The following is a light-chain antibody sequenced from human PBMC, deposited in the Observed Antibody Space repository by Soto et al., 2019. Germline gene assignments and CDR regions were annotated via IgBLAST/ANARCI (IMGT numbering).Light chain of an antibody. J-gene: IGLJ3*02. Sequence: QSALTQPASVSGSPGQSITISCTGTSSDVGGYNYVSWYQQHPGKAPKLMIYEVSNRPSGVSNRFSGSKSGNTASLTISGLQAEDEADYYCSPYTSSSTWVFGGGTKLTVL. CDR3: SPYTSSSTWV. CDR1: SSDVGGYNY. V-gene: IGLV2-14*01. CDR2: EVS.